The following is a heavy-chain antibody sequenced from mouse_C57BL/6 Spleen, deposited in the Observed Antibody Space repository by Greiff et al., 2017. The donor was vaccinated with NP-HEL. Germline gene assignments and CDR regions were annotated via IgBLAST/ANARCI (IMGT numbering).Heavy chain of an antibody. CDR1: GYTFTSYW. J-gene: IGHJ4*01. D-gene: IGHD2-1*01. CDR3: ARNGNSYAMDY. CDR2: IDPSDSYT. Sequence: VQLQQPGAELVMPGASVKLSCKASGYTFTSYWMHWVKQRPGQGLEWIGEIDPSDSYTNYNQKVKGKSTWTVDKSSSTAYMQLSSLTSEDSAVYYCARNGNSYAMDYWGQGTSVTVSS. V-gene: IGHV1-69*01.